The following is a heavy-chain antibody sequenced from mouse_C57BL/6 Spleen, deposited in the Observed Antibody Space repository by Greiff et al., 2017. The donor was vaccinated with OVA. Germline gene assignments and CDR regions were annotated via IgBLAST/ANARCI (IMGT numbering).Heavy chain of an antibody. V-gene: IGHV1-18*01. D-gene: IGHD1-1*01. CDR3: AKPRDYYGSIYLDY. Sequence: EVQLQQSGPELVKPGASVKIPCKASGYTFTDYNMDWVKQSHGKSLEWIGDIKPNNGGTIYNQKFKGKATLTVDKSSSTAYMKLLSLTSEDTAVYYGAKPRDYYGSIYLDYWGQGTTLTVSS. J-gene: IGHJ2*01. CDR2: IKPNNGGT. CDR1: GYTFTDYN.